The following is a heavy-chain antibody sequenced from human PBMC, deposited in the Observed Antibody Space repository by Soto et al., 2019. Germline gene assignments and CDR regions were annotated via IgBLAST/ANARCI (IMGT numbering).Heavy chain of an antibody. Sequence: QVELVQSGAEVKKPGSSVKVSCQASEDTFRNYAISWVRQAPGQGLEWMGGIIPIFGTANYAQKFQGRVTITANTSANTVYLELSSLRSEDTAVYYCAKGGAIVSAGTRVYLYNAMDVWGQGTTVTVSS. J-gene: IGHJ6*02. D-gene: IGHD1-26*01. CDR3: AKGGAIVSAGTRVYLYNAMDV. CDR2: IIPIFGTA. CDR1: EDTFRNYA. V-gene: IGHV1-69*06.